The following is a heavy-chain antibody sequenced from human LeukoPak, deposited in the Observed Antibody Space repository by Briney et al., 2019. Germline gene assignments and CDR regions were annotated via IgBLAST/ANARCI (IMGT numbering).Heavy chain of an antibody. CDR1: GFTLSTYT. Sequence: PGGSLRLSCAASGFTLSTYTMNWVRQAPGKGLEGVSSISSSSSYIYYADSVKGRFTISRDDAQNSLSLQMNSLRAEDTAVYYCARSGIKMVRGVIIKSPYHMDVWGKGTTVTVSS. V-gene: IGHV3-21*01. J-gene: IGHJ6*03. CDR2: ISSSSSYI. D-gene: IGHD3-10*01. CDR3: ARSGIKMVRGVIIKSPYHMDV.